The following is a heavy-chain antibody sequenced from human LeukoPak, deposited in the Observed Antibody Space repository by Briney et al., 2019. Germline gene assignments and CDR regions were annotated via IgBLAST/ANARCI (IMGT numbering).Heavy chain of an antibody. CDR2: ISTSGST. V-gene: IGHV4-4*09. J-gene: IGHJ4*02. CDR3: ASPRSGYRYTFDY. D-gene: IGHD3-22*01. CDR1: AASISNYY. Sequence: PSETLCLTCAVSAASISNYYWGWIRQAPGKGLEWIGYISTSGSTNYNPSLKSRVSISLDTSKNRFSLNLNFVTAADTAVYYCASPRSGYRYTFDYWGQGALVTVSS.